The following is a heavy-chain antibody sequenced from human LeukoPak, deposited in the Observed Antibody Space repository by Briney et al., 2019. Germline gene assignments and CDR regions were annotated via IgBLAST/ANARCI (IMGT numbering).Heavy chain of an antibody. J-gene: IGHJ4*02. CDR3: VKITSVTGGDC. V-gene: IGHV3-64D*09. CDR1: GFTFSSDA. CDR2: ISSNGDRL. D-gene: IGHD1-1*01. Sequence: GGSLRLSCSASGFTFSSDAMYWVRQAPGKGLDFVSGISSNGDRLFYADSVKGRFTISRDNSKNTLYLQMSSLTADDTAVYYCVKITSVTGGDCWGQGSRLTVSS.